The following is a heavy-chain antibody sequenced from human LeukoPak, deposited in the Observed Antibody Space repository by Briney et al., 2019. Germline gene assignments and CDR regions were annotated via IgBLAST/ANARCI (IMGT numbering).Heavy chain of an antibody. CDR1: GYTLTELS. J-gene: IGHJ4*02. CDR2: FDPEDGET. CDR3: ARARGIAANDRVYDY. V-gene: IGHV1-24*01. Sequence: ASVKVSCKVSGYTLTELSMHWVRQAPGKGLEWMGGFDPEDGETIYAQKFQGRVTMTEDTSTDTVYMELSSLRSEDTAVYYCARARGIAANDRVYDYWGQGTLVTVSS. D-gene: IGHD6-13*01.